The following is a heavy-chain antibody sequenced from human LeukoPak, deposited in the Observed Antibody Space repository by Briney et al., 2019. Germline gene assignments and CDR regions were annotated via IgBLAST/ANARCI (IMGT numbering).Heavy chain of an antibody. D-gene: IGHD1-7*01. J-gene: IGHJ4*02. V-gene: IGHV3-7*01. CDR3: ARAGSFWHYVY. CDR2: IKQDGSEK. Sequence: GGSLRLSCAASGFTFSGFWMSWVRQTPGKGLEWVANIKQDGSEKYYVDSVKGRFTISRDNAKNSLSLRMNGLRVEDTAVYYCARAGSFWHYVYWGQGTLVTVSS. CDR1: GFTFSGFW.